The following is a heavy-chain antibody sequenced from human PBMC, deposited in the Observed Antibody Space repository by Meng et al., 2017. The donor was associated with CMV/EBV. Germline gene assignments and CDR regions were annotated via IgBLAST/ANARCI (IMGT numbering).Heavy chain of an antibody. CDR2: ISSSSSYI. J-gene: IGHJ4*02. CDR1: GFTFSSYS. V-gene: IGHV3-21*01. CDR3: GFSSWYKGPSGY. D-gene: IGHD6-13*01. Sequence: ETLSLTCAASGFTFSSYSMNWVRQAPGKGLEWVSSISSSSSYIYYADSVKGRFTISRDNAKNSLYLQMNSLRAEDTAVYYCGFSSWYKGPSGYWGQGTLVTVSS.